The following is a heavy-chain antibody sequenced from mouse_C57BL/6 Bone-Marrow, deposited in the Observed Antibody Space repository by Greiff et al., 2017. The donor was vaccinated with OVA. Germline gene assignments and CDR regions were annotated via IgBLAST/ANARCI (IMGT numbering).Heavy chain of an antibody. V-gene: IGHV1-72*01. CDR3: ARGASPAWFAY. Sequence: VQLQQPGAELVKPGASVKLSCKASGYTFTSYWMHWVKQRPGRVLEWIGRIDPNSGGTKYNEKFKSKATLTVDKPSSTAYMQLSSLTSEDSAVYYCARGASPAWFAYWGQGTLVTVSA. CDR1: GYTFTSYW. J-gene: IGHJ3*01. D-gene: IGHD6-1*01. CDR2: IDPNSGGT.